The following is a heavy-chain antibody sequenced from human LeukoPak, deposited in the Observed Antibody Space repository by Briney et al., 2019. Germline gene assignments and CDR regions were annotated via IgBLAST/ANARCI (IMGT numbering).Heavy chain of an antibody. CDR2: INHSGST. J-gene: IGHJ5*02. CDR3: ARHLFYSCRWYNWFDP. D-gene: IGHD6-13*01. Sequence: PGGSLRLSCAASGFTVSRNYMSWIRQPPGKWLEWIGEINHSGSTHYNPSLTSGVTISVDTSKKQFSLKLSSVTAADTAVYYCARHLFYSCRWYNWFDPWGLGTVVSVSS. CDR1: GFTVSRNY. V-gene: IGHV4-34*01.